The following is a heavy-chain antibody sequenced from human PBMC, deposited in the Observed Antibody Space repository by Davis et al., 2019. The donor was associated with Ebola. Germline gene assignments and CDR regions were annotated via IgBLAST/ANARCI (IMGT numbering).Heavy chain of an antibody. J-gene: IGHJ2*01. CDR1: GGSISNYY. V-gene: IGHV4-4*07. CDR2: VTTTGPT. CDR3: ARADQLVDF. D-gene: IGHD2-2*01. Sequence: PSETLPLTCSVSGGSISNYYWSWIRQSAGKGLEWIGRVTTTGPTNYNPSLKSRVTMSVDTSKNHFSLNLRSVTAADTAVYYCARADQLVDFWGRGTLVTVSS.